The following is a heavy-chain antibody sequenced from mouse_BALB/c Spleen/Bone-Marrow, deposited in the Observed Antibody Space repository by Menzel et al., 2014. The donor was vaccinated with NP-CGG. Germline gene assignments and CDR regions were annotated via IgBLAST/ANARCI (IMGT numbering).Heavy chain of an antibody. CDR2: INPYNDGT. Sequence: VQLQQSGPELVKPGASVKMSCKASGYTFTSYVMHWVKQKPGQGLEWIGYINPYNDGTKYNEKFKGKATLTSDKSSSTAYMELSSLTSEDSAVYYCARGVYCYGSSPYYFDYWGQGTTLTVSS. CDR1: GYTFTSYV. D-gene: IGHD1-1*01. V-gene: IGHV1-14*01. CDR3: ARGVYCYGSSPYYFDY. J-gene: IGHJ2*01.